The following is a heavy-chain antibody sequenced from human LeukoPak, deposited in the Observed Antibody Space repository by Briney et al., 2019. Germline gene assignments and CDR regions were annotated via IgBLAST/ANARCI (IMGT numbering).Heavy chain of an antibody. CDR2: ISAYNGNT. J-gene: IGHJ4*02. D-gene: IGHD3-22*01. CDR3: ARDLGSGYYYSAGTVDY. V-gene: IGHV1-18*01. Sequence: ASVKVSCKASGYTFTSYGISWVRQAPGQGLEWMGWISAYNGNTNYAQKLQGRVTMTTDTSTSTAYMELRSLRSDDTAVYYCARDLGSGYYYSAGTVDYWGQGTLVTVSP. CDR1: GYTFTSYG.